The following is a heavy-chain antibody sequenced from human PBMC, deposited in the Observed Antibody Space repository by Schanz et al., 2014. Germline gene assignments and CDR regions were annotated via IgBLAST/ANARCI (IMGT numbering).Heavy chain of an antibody. CDR1: GFTFSSYA. CDR3: ARGIGGYGANNYFDY. J-gene: IGHJ4*02. Sequence: EVQLVESGGYLVQPGGSLRLSCSASGFTFSSYAMHWVRQAPGKGLEWVSDISSGSSYANYADSVKGRFTVSRDNARNSLYLHMNTLGAEDTAVYSCARGIGGYGANNYFDYWGQGTLVTVSS. D-gene: IGHD5-12*01. CDR2: ISSGSSYA. V-gene: IGHV3-48*01.